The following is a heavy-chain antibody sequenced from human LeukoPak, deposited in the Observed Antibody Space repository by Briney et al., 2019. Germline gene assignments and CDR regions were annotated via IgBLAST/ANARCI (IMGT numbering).Heavy chain of an antibody. CDR3: TTFMTGYCDSTSCYGY. V-gene: IGHV3-73*01. CDR2: VRNKSMNYAT. CDR1: GFSFSGSA. J-gene: IGHJ4*02. Sequence: GGSLRLSCEASGFSFSGSAMHWVRQASGKGLEWVGRVRNKSMNYATPYAASVNGRFTISRDDSKNTAYLQMNSLKTEDTAVYYCTTFMTGYCDSTSCYGYWGQGTLVTVSS. D-gene: IGHD2-2*03.